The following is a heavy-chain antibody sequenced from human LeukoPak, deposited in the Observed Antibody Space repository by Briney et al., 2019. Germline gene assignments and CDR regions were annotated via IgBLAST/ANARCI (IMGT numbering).Heavy chain of an antibody. V-gene: IGHV1-18*01. J-gene: IGHJ4*02. CDR3: ARGGVSTGLFLKYYFDH. D-gene: IGHD5/OR15-5a*01. CDR2: ISAYNGDT. Sequence: ASVKLSCKASGYTFRNYGITWVRQAPGQGLEWMGWISAYNGDTNYAHGLQGRVTMTTDASTTTAYMELRNLRFDDTAVYYCARGGVSTGLFLKYYFDHWGQGTRVTVSS. CDR1: GYTFRNYG.